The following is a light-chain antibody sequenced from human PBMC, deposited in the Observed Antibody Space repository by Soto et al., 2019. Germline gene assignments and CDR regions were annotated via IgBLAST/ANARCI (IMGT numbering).Light chain of an antibody. CDR3: GTWDSSLSAGV. Sequence: QSALTQPPSVSAAPGQKVTISCSGSSSNIGNNYVSWFQQLPGTAPKLLIYENNKRPSGIPDRFSGSKSGTSATLGITGLQTGDEADYYCGTWDSSLSAGVFGGGTKLTV. CDR1: SSNIGNNY. V-gene: IGLV1-51*02. J-gene: IGLJ2*01. CDR2: ENN.